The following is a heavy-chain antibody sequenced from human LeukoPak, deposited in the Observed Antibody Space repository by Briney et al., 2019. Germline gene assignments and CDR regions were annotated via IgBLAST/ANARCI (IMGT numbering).Heavy chain of an antibody. CDR3: ARDVAAVAGNAFDI. CDR2: IYYSGST. V-gene: IGHV4-39*02. Sequence: PSETLSLTCTVSGGSISSSSYYWGWIRQPPGKGLEWIGSIYYSGSTYYNPSLKSRVTISVDTSKNQFSLKLSSVTAADTAVYYCARDVAAVAGNAFDIWGQGTMVTVSS. J-gene: IGHJ3*02. CDR1: GGSISSSSYY. D-gene: IGHD6-19*01.